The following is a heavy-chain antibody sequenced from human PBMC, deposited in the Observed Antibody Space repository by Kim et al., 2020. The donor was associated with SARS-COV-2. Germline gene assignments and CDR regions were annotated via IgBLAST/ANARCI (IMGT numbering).Heavy chain of an antibody. J-gene: IGHJ4*02. V-gene: IGHV3-48*03. CDR3: ARDYYDSSGYSPFDY. Sequence: GGSLRLSCAASGFTFSSYEMNWVRQAPGKGLEWVSYISSSGSTIYYADSVKGRFTISRDNAKNSLYLQMNSLRAEDTAVYYCARDYYDSSGYSPFDYWGQGTLVTVSS. CDR1: GFTFSSYE. CDR2: ISSSGSTI. D-gene: IGHD3-22*01.